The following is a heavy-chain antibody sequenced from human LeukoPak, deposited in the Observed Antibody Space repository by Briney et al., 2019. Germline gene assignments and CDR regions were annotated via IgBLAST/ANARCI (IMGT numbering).Heavy chain of an antibody. D-gene: IGHD6-19*01. CDR1: GDSISLSFYY. CDR3: ARGTLYRGWSYYLDF. V-gene: IGHV4-39*07. Sequence: SETLSLTCSVSGDSISLSFYYWGWIRQPPGKALEWIGSVYYSGTTSYSPSLESRVTISVDMSKNHFSLRLRSVTAADTAMYYCARGTLYRGWSYYLDFWGQGSQVTVSS. CDR2: VYYSGTT. J-gene: IGHJ4*02.